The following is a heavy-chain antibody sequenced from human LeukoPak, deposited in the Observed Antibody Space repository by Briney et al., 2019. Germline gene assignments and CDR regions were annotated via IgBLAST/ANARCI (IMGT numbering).Heavy chain of an antibody. J-gene: IGHJ4*02. V-gene: IGHV1-8*01. Sequence: ASVKVSCKASGYTFTSYDINWVRQATGQGLEWMGWMNPNSGNTGYAQKFQGRVTMTRNTSISTAYMELSSLRSEDTAVYYCARVFTMVRGVITVPDYWGQGTLVTVSS. CDR2: MNPNSGNT. D-gene: IGHD3-10*01. CDR1: GYTFTSYD. CDR3: ARVFTMVRGVITVPDY.